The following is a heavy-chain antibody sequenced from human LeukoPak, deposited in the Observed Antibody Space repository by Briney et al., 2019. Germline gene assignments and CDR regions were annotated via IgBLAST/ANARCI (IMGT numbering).Heavy chain of an antibody. D-gene: IGHD3-10*01. CDR3: ARLGITMARGVIIPGLFDY. J-gene: IGHJ4*02. Sequence: GESLKISCKNSGYNFTNYWIVWVRQMPGKGLEWMGIIYPGDSDTRYSPSFQGQVTISADKSISTAYLQWSSLKASDTAMYYCARLGITMARGVIIPGLFDYWGQGTLVTVSS. CDR1: GYNFTNYW. CDR2: IYPGDSDT. V-gene: IGHV5-51*01.